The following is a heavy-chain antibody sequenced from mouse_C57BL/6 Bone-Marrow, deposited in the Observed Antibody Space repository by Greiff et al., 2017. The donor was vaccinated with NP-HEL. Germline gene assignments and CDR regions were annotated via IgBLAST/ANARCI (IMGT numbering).Heavy chain of an antibody. CDR3: ARGTAQAPDYFDY. CDR2: INYDGSST. CDR1: GFTFSDYY. J-gene: IGHJ2*01. V-gene: IGHV5-16*01. D-gene: IGHD3-2*02. Sequence: EVNVVESEGGLVQPGSSMKLSCTASGFTFSDYYMAWVRQVPEKGLEWVANINYDGSSTYYLDSLKSRFIISRDNAKNILYLQMSSLKSEDTATYYCARGTAQAPDYFDYWGQGTTLTVSS.